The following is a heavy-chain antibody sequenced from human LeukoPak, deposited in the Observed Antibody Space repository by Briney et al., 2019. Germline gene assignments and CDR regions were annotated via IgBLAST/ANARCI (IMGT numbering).Heavy chain of an antibody. J-gene: IGHJ4*02. V-gene: IGHV4-39*07. CDR2: IFYSGST. D-gene: IGHD3-9*01. Sequence: SETLSPTCTVSGGSISSSSYYWGWIRQPPGKGLEWIGTIFYSGSTNYNPSLKSRVTISVDTSKNQFSLKLSSVTAADTAVYYCARDSEYYDILTGTNGYYFDYWGQGTLVTVSS. CDR3: ARDSEYYDILTGTNGYYFDY. CDR1: GGSISSSSYY.